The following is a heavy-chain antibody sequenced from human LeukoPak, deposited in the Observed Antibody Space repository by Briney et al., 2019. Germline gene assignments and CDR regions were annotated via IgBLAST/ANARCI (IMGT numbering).Heavy chain of an antibody. CDR1: GGSFSGYY. V-gene: IGHV4-34*01. CDR2: INHSGST. CDR3: ARHIVVVVAASNWFDP. J-gene: IGHJ5*02. Sequence: PSETLSLTCAVYGGSFSGYYWSWIRQPPGKGLEWIGEINHSGSTNYNPSLKSRVTISVDTSKNQFSLKLSSVTAADTAVYYCARHIVVVVAASNWFDPWGQGTLVTVSS. D-gene: IGHD2-15*01.